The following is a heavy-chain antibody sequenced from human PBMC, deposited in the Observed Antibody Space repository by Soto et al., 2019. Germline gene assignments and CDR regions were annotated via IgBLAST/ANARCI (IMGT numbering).Heavy chain of an antibody. CDR3: ARMDGLVRGITKNWFDP. V-gene: IGHV5-10-1*01. Sequence: LRISCKGSGYSFTRYWISWVRQMPGKGLEWMGRIDPSDSYTNYGPSFQGHVTMSVDKSTSTAYLQWSSLKASDTAMYYCARMDGLVRGITKNWFDPWGQVPLVTVSS. CDR1: GYSFTRYW. J-gene: IGHJ5*02. D-gene: IGHD3-10*01. CDR2: IDPSDSYT.